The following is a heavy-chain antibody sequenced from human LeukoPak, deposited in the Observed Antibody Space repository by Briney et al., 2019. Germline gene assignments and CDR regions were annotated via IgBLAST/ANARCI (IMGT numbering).Heavy chain of an antibody. D-gene: IGHD6-13*01. CDR1: GGTFSSYA. V-gene: IGHV1-69*13. Sequence: ASVKVSCKASGGTFSSYAISWVRQAPGQGREWMGGIIPIFGTANYAQKFQGRVTITADESTSTAYMELSSLRSEDAAVYYCASYRGYSSSYFDYWGQGTLVTVSS. J-gene: IGHJ4*02. CDR3: ASYRGYSSSYFDY. CDR2: IIPIFGTA.